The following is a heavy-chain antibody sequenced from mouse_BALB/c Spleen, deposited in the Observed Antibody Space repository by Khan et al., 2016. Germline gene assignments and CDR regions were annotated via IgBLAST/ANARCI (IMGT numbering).Heavy chain of an antibody. Sequence: QVQLQQSGPQLVRPGTSVKISCKASGYSFTTYWMHWVKQRPGQGLEWIGMIDPSDSETKLNQNFKDKATLTVDKSSSTAYMQLNSPTYEDSAVFVGASGDYGGFDYWGQGTLVSVSA. J-gene: IGHJ3*01. CDR2: IDPSDSET. D-gene: IGHD2-4*01. CDR3: ASGDYGGFDY. V-gene: IGHV1-59*01. CDR1: GYSFTTYW.